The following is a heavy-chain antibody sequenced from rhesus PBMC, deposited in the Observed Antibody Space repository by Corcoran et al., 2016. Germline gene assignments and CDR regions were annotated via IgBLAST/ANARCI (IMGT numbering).Heavy chain of an antibody. D-gene: IGHD6-25*01. J-gene: IGHJ4*01. CDR1: GVTFSSYV. Sequence: DVQLVESGGGLVKPGGSLRLSCVASGVTFSSYVMHWVRQAPGKGLGWVSVIRERGGTIYYADSVKGRFTISRDNAKNSLFLQMNSLRAEDTAVYYCSGGSWNKPEYWGQGVLVTVSS. V-gene: IGHV3S26*01. CDR2: IRERGGTI. CDR3: SGGSWNKPEY.